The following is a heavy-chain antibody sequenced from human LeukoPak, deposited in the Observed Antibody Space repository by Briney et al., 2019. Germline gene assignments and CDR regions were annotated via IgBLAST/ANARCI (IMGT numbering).Heavy chain of an antibody. CDR1: GFTFTSSA. V-gene: IGHV1-58*01. J-gene: IGHJ3*02. CDR2: IVVGSGNT. Sequence: ASVKVFCKASGFTFTSSAVQWVRQARGQRLEWIGWIVVGSGNTNYAQKFQERVTITRDMSTSTAYMELSSLRSEDTAVYYCAADRGPHCGGDCYHAFDIWGQGTMVTVSS. CDR3: AADRGPHCGGDCYHAFDI. D-gene: IGHD2-21*02.